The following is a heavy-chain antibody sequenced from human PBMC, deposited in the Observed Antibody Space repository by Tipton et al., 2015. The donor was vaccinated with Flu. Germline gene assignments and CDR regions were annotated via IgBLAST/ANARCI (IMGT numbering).Heavy chain of an antibody. V-gene: IGHV4-34*01. D-gene: IGHD3-10*01. J-gene: IGHJ5*02. CDR1: GGSFSNYY. CDR3: AANRFFGSGTYRKPDAS. CDR2: INQSGSA. Sequence: TLSLTCAVDGGSFSNYYWSWIRQPPGEGLEWIGEINQSGSANYNPSLKSRVTISLDTSKNQFSLKLTSVTAADTAVYHCAANRFFGSGTYRKPDASWGQGTLVTVSS.